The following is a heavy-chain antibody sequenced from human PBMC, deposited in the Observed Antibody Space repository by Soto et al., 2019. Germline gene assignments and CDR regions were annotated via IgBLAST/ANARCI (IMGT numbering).Heavy chain of an antibody. D-gene: IGHD4-17*01. Sequence: GGSLRLSCAASGFTFNTFAMSWVRQAPGKGLEWVAGIVGKGGTSYNADSVKGRFIISRDNSKNTVYLQMNSLRAEDTAIYYCAKDRKAMVTSFAFWGQGTLVTVS. J-gene: IGHJ4*02. CDR2: IVGKGGTS. V-gene: IGHV3-23*01. CDR3: AKDRKAMVTSFAF. CDR1: GFTFNTFA.